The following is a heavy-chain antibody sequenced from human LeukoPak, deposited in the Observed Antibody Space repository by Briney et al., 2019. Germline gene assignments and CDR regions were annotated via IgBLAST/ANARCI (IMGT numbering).Heavy chain of an antibody. V-gene: IGHV1-24*01. CDR1: GYTLTELS. CDR3: ATDSQGRPPYFDY. J-gene: IGHJ4*02. CDR2: FDPEDGET. Sequence: ASVKVSCKVSGYTLTELSMHWVRQAPGKGHERMGGFDPEDGETIYAQKFQGRVTMTEDTSTDTAYMELSSLRSEDTAVYYCATDSQGRPPYFDYWGQGTLVTVSS. D-gene: IGHD6-6*01.